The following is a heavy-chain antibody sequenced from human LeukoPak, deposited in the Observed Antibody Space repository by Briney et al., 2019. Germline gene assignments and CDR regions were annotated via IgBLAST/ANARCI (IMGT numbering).Heavy chain of an antibody. Sequence: GAAVKVSCKASGYTFTSYGIRWVRQAPGQGLEWMGWISAYNGNTNYAQKLQGRVTMTTDTSTSTAYMELRSLRSDDTAVYYCARAGAALPAEQWLVRRWFDPWGQGTLVTVSS. CDR3: ARAGAALPAEQWLVRRWFDP. CDR2: ISAYNGNT. D-gene: IGHD6-19*01. V-gene: IGHV1-18*01. J-gene: IGHJ5*02. CDR1: GYTFTSYG.